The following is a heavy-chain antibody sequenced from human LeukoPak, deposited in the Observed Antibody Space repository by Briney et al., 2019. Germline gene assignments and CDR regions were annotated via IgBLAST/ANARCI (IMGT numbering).Heavy chain of an antibody. J-gene: IGHJ4*02. CDR2: IYYSGST. D-gene: IGHD6-6*01. V-gene: IGHV4-39*01. CDR1: GGSISSSSYY. CDR3: ASVAARRGYYFDY. Sequence: SETLSLTCTVSGGSISSSSYYWGWIRQPPGKGLEWIGSIYYSGSTYYNPSLKSRVTISVDTSKNQFSLKLSSVTAADTAVYYCASVAARRGYYFDYWGQGTLVTVSS.